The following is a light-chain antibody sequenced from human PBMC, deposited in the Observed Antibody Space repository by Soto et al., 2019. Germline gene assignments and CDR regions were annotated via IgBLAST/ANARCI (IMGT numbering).Light chain of an antibody. CDR1: SGHSNYA. CDR2: LNSDGSQ. Sequence: QPVLTQSPSASATLGASVKLTCTVSSGHSNYAIAWHQQQPEKGPRYLMKLNSDGSQNKGDGIPDRFSGSSSGSERYLTISSLQSEDEADYYCQTWGTGIQVFGGGTKLTVL. J-gene: IGLJ2*01. V-gene: IGLV4-69*01. CDR3: QTWGTGIQV.